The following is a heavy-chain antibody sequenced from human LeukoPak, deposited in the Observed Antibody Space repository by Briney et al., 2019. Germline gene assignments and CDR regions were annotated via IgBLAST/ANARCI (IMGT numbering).Heavy chain of an antibody. CDR3: TTVSDPDAFDI. Sequence: GGSLRLSCAASGFTFSSYWMSWVRQAPGKGLEWVANIKQDGSEKYYVDSVKGRFTISRDNAKNSLYLQMNSLKTEDTAVYYCTTVSDPDAFDIWGQGTMVTVSS. CDR2: IKQDGSEK. V-gene: IGHV3-7*03. J-gene: IGHJ3*02. CDR1: GFTFSSYW.